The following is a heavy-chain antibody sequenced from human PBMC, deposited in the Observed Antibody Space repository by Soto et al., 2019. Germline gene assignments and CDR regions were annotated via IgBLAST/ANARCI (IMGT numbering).Heavy chain of an antibody. CDR1: GGSFSSYY. V-gene: IGHV4-59*01. CDR2: IYYSGCT. D-gene: IGHD6-13*01. J-gene: IGHJ4*02. Sequence: SETLSLTWTVSGGSFSSYYPSWIRPPPGKGLEWIGYIYYSGCTNYNPSLMSRVPISVDPSNNQFSLKLSFVTAADPAVDYCARGIAGKLFDYRGQGTLVTVSS. CDR3: ARGIAGKLFDY.